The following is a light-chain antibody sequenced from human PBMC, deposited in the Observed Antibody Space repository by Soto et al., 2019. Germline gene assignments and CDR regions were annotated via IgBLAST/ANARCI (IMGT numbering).Light chain of an antibody. J-gene: IGKJ2*01. CDR3: QQGYSDPLCI. CDR2: AAS. CDR1: QSITRY. Sequence: DIQMTQSPSSLSASVGDRVTITCRASQSITRYLNWFQQKPGKAPKLLIFAASRLQNGVPSRFSGSGFGTHFTLAISSLQPEDFATYYCQQGYSDPLCIFGPGTKVDIK. V-gene: IGKV1-39*01.